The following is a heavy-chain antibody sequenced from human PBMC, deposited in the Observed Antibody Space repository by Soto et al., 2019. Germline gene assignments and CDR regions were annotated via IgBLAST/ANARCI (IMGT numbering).Heavy chain of an antibody. V-gene: IGHV3-23*01. CDR2: ISGSGGST. J-gene: IGHJ4*02. CDR3: VTPLGGYPYYFDY. Sequence: PGGSLRLSCAASGFTFSSYAMSWVRQAPGKGLEWVSAISGSGGSTYYADSVKGRFTISRDNSKNTLYLQMNSLRAEDTAVYYCVTPLGGYPYYFDYWGQGTLVTVSS. D-gene: IGHD5-12*01. CDR1: GFTFSSYA.